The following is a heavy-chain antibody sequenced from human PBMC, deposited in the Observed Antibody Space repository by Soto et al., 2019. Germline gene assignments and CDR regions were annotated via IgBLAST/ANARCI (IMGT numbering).Heavy chain of an antibody. CDR2: ISTYKGNT. CDR1: GYTFTSYG. Sequence: QVQLVQSGPEVKKPGASVKVSCKTSGYTFTSYGISWVRQAPGQGLEWMGWISTYKGNTNYAQKSHGRVTMTTDTSTSTAYMELRSLRSDDTAVDYCATRSPAFDYRGQGTLVTVSS. J-gene: IGHJ4*02. V-gene: IGHV1-18*01. CDR3: ATRSPAFDY.